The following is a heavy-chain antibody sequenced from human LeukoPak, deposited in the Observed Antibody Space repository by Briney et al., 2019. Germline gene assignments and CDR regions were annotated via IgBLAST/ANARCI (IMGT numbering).Heavy chain of an antibody. Sequence: GESLKISCKDSGDRFTSYWIGWVRQMPGKGLEWMGIIYPGDSDTKYSPSFQGQVTISVDKSISTAYLQWNSLKASDTAMYYCARRAISGWSLDFWGQGTPVTVSS. CDR2: IYPGDSDT. V-gene: IGHV5-51*01. CDR3: ARRAISGWSLDF. J-gene: IGHJ4*02. D-gene: IGHD6-19*01. CDR1: GDRFTSYW.